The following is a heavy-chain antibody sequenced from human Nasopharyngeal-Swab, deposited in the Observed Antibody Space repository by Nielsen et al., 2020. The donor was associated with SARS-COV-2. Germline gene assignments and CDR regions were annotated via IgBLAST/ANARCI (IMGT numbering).Heavy chain of an antibody. CDR1: GFHVSSNY. J-gene: IGHJ6*02. Sequence: GESLQISWAGCGFHVSSNYMSWVRQAPGKGLEWVSVIYSGGSTYYADSVKGRFTTSRHNSKNTLYLQMNSLRAEDTAVYYCARSAMVRGPGMDVWGQGTTVTVSS. D-gene: IGHD3-10*01. CDR3: ARSAMVRGPGMDV. CDR2: IYSGGST. V-gene: IGHV3-53*04.